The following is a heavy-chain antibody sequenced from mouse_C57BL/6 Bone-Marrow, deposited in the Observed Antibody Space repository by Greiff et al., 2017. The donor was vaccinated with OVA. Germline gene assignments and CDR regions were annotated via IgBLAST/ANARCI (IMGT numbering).Heavy chain of an antibody. V-gene: IGHV1-50*01. D-gene: IGHD1-1*01. CDR1: GYTFTSYW. Sequence: QVQLQQPGAELVKPGASVKLSCKASGYTFTSYWMQWVKQRPGQGLEWIGEIDPSDSYTNYNQKFKGKATLTVDTSSSTAYMPLSSLTSEDSAVYYCASYYYGSGDYWGQGTTLTVSS. CDR2: IDPSDSYT. J-gene: IGHJ2*01. CDR3: ASYYYGSGDY.